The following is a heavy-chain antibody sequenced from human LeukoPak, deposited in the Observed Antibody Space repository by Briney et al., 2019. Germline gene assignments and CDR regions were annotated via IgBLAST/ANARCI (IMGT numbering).Heavy chain of an antibody. CDR3: ARSGRYYDILTGSQYFYYGMDV. J-gene: IGHJ6*01. D-gene: IGHD3-9*01. CDR1: GGSISSSNYY. CDR2: IYYSGST. V-gene: IGHV4-39*01. Sequence: SETLSLTCTVSGGSISSSNYYWGWIRQPPGKGLEWIGSIYYSGSTYYNPSLKSRVTISVDTSKNQFSLKLSSVTAADTAVYYCARSGRYYDILTGSQYFYYGMDVWGQVTTVTVSS.